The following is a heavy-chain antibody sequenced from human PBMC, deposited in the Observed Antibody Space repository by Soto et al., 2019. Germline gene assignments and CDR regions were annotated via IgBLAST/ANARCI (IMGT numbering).Heavy chain of an antibody. CDR3: ASGLHCSGGSCYHYYGMDV. Sequence: ASVKVSCKASGYTFTGYYMHWVRQAPGQGLGWMGWINPNSGGTNYAQKFQGWVTMTRDTSISTAYMELSRLRSDDTAVYYCASGLHCSGGSCYHYYGMDVWGQGTTVTVSS. J-gene: IGHJ6*02. V-gene: IGHV1-2*04. CDR2: INPNSGGT. CDR1: GYTFTGYY. D-gene: IGHD2-15*01.